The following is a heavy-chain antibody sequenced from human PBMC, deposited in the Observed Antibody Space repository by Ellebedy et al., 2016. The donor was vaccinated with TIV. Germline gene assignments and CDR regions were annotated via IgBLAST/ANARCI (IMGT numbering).Heavy chain of an antibody. CDR2: IYYSGST. CDR1: GGSISSGGYY. J-gene: IGHJ4*02. CDR3: ARAYYYDSSGYPWGDYFDY. V-gene: IGHV4-31*03. D-gene: IGHD3-22*01. Sequence: LRLSXTVSGGSISSGGYYWSWIRQHPGKGLEWIGYIYYSGSTYYNPSLKSRVTISVDTSKNQFSLKLSSVTAADTAVYYCARAYYYDSSGYPWGDYFDYWGQGTLVTVSS.